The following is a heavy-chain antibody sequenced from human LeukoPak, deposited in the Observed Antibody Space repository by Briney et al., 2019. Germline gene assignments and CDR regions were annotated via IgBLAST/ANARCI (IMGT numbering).Heavy chain of an antibody. Sequence: GGSLRLSCVASGFIFSDYGIQWVRQAPGKGLEWVAVIAYDGNNTYYGDSVRGRFTISRDNSKKMVYLEMNSLRVEDTAVYYCAKIGMLRRVGYLDVWGKGTAVIVSS. D-gene: IGHD3-16*01. CDR2: IAYDGNNT. V-gene: IGHV3-30*18. J-gene: IGHJ6*04. CDR1: GFIFSDYG. CDR3: AKIGMLRRVGYLDV.